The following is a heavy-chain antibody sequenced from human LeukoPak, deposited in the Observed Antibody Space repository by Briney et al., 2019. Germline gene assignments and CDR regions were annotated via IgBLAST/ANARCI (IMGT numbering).Heavy chain of an antibody. CDR2: TYFKSKWYN. CDR1: GETVSRNSPA. CDR3: AREAEITRFDY. J-gene: IGHJ4*02. D-gene: IGHD5-24*01. Sequence: SQTLSLTCAISGETVSRNSPAWNWIRQSPSRGLEWLGRTYFKSKWYNDYAVSVKSRITITPDTSKNQFSLQLNSVTPEDTAVYYCAREAEITRFDYWGQGTLVTVSS. V-gene: IGHV6-1*01.